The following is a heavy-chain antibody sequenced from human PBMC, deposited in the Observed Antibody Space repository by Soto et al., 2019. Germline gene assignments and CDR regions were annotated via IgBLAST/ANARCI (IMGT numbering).Heavy chain of an antibody. CDR3: ARGRGRYSSGWSWFDP. CDR2: IFQSGGT. Sequence: SETLSLTCGVSGGTIRSPDWWTWVRQPPGKGLEWIGEIFQSGGTNYTPSLESRVTISVDKSKNQFSLTLTSVTAADTAVYFCARGRGRYSSGWSWFDPWGQGILVTVSS. D-gene: IGHD6-19*01. CDR1: GGTIRSPDW. J-gene: IGHJ5*02. V-gene: IGHV4-4*02.